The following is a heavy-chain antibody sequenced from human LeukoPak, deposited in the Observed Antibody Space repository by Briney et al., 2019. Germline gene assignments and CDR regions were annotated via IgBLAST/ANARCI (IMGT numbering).Heavy chain of an antibody. V-gene: IGHV3-21*01. CDR3: ARDLRRGPPKER. D-gene: IGHD1-1*01. Sequence: GGSLRLSCAASGFTFSSYNMDWVRQAPGKGLEWVSSISSSSSYIYYADSVKGRFTISRDNAKNSLYLQMNSLRAEDTAVYYCARDLRRGPPKERWGQGTLVTVSS. J-gene: IGHJ4*02. CDR1: GFTFSSYN. CDR2: ISSSSSYI.